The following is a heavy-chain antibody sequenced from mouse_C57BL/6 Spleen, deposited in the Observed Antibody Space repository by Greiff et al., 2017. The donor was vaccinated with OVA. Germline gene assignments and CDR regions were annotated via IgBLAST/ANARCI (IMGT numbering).Heavy chain of an antibody. CDR2: ISYSGST. V-gene: IGHV3-1*01. J-gene: IGHJ3*01. CDR3: ARDYGNYDWFAY. Sequence: EVKVEESGPGMVKPSQSLSLTCTVTGYSITSGYDWHWIRHFPGNKLEWMGYISYSGSTNYNPSLKSRISITHDTSKNHFFLKLNSVTTEDTATYYCARDYGNYDWFAYWGQGTLVTVSA. CDR1: GYSITSGYD. D-gene: IGHD2-1*01.